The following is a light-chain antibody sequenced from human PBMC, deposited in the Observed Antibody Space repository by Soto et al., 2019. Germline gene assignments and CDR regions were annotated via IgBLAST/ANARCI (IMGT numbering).Light chain of an antibody. CDR1: SSDIGAFNH. J-gene: IGLJ2*01. Sequence: QSALTQPASVSGSPGQSITISCTGTSSDIGAFNHVAWYQQHSGEAPRIIIYDVTNRSSGVPSRFSGSKYGNTAALVIFGLQAEDEADYYCSSFTTSSTAIFGGGTKLTVL. V-gene: IGLV2-14*03. CDR3: SSFTTSSTAI. CDR2: DVT.